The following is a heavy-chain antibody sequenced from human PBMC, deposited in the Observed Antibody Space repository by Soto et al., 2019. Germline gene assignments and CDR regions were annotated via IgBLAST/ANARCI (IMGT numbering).Heavy chain of an antibody. V-gene: IGHV1-3*04. D-gene: IGHD6-13*01. CDR2: INTAKDNT. CDR1: GYTFTSYA. Sequence: QVQLVQSGAEVKKPGASVKVSCKASGYTFTSYAIHSLRQAPGQRLEWMGWINTAKDNTRYSEKFQGRVTITRDTSATIVHMELSSLRSEDTAVYYCARGSSWSYFDYWGQGTLVTVSS. CDR3: ARGSSWSYFDY. J-gene: IGHJ4*02.